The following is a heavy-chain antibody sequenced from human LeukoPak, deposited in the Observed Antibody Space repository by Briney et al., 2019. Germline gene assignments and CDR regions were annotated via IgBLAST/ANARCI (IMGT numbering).Heavy chain of an antibody. CDR3: TRYSYNSGPNDY. CDR1: GFTFSTYS. D-gene: IGHD3-10*01. J-gene: IGHJ4*02. CDR2: ISSSSSDI. V-gene: IGHV3-21*01. Sequence: GGSLRLSCAASGFTFSTYSMNWVRQAPGKGLEWVSFISSSSSDIYYADSVKGRFTISRDNAKNSLYLEMNSLRAEDTAIYYCTRYSYNSGPNDYWGQGTLVTVSS.